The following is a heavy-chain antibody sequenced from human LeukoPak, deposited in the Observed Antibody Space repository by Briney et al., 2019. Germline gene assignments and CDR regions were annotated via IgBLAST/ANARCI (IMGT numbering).Heavy chain of an antibody. CDR1: GGSFSGYY. Sequence: SETLSLTCAVYGGSFSGYYWSWIRQPPGKGLEWIGEINHSGSTNYNPSLKSRVTISVDTSKNQFSLKLSSVTAADTAVYYCASGSRPGYYYSYMDVWGKGTTVTASS. CDR2: INHSGST. V-gene: IGHV4-34*01. CDR3: ASGSRPGYYYSYMDV. D-gene: IGHD6-6*01. J-gene: IGHJ6*03.